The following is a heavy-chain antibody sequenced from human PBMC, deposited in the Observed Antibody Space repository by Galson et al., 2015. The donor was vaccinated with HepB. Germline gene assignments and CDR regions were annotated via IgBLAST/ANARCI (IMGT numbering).Heavy chain of an antibody. D-gene: IGHD1-14*01. Sequence: SVKVSCKVSGDTLAELSIHWVRQAPGKGLEWMGGFDAESGERVYAQQLQGRVSMTEDTSTDTAYMELSSLTSEDTAIYYCARDRTWGDVFDIWGQGTVVTVSS. CDR2: FDAESGER. CDR1: GDTLAELS. V-gene: IGHV1-24*01. CDR3: ARDRTWGDVFDI. J-gene: IGHJ3*02.